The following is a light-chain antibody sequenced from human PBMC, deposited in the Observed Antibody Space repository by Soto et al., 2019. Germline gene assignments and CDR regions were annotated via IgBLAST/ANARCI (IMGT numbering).Light chain of an antibody. Sequence: QSALTQPRSVSGSPGQSVTISCTGTSSDVGRYDYVSWYQQHPGKAPKLIVYDVTERPSGVPDRFSGSKSGNTASLTISGLQAEDEADYYCSSYTSSSTLVFGGGTQLTVL. J-gene: IGLJ2*01. CDR3: SSYTSSSTLV. V-gene: IGLV2-11*01. CDR1: SSDVGRYDY. CDR2: DVT.